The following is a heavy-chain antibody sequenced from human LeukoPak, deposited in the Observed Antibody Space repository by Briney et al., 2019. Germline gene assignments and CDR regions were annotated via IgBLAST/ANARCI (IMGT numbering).Heavy chain of an antibody. Sequence: GESLKISCKGARYSFTSSWIAWVRQMPGKGLEWMGIIYLGDSDTRYSPSFQGQVTISADKSISTAYLQWSSLKASGTAIYFCVYCSGGSSSYGMDVWGQGTTVTVSS. J-gene: IGHJ6*02. V-gene: IGHV5-51*01. CDR2: IYLGDSDT. CDR1: RYSFTSSW. CDR3: VYCSGGSSSYGMDV. D-gene: IGHD2-15*01.